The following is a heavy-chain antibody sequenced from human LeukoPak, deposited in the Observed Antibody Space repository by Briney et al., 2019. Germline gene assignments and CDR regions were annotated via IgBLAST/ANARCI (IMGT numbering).Heavy chain of an antibody. Sequence: ASVKVSCKASGYTFTGYYMHWVRQAPGQGREWMGWINPNSGGTNYAQKFQGRVTMTRDTSISTAYMELSRLRSDDTAVYYCARGSYDFWSGYRSFDYWGQGTLVTVSS. CDR1: GYTFTGYY. CDR2: INPNSGGT. CDR3: ARGSYDFWSGYRSFDY. D-gene: IGHD3-3*01. J-gene: IGHJ4*02. V-gene: IGHV1-2*02.